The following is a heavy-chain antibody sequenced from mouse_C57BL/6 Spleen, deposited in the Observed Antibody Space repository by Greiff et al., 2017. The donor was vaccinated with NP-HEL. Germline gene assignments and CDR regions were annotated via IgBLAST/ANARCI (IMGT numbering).Heavy chain of an antibody. Sequence: QVQLQQPGAELVMPGASVKLSCKASGYTFTSYWMHWVKQRPGQGLEWIGVIDPSDSYTNYNQKFKGKATLTVDTSSSTAYMQLSSLTSEDSAVYYCARGGRTGTDYWGQGTTLTVSS. CDR3: ARGGRTGTDY. D-gene: IGHD4-1*01. J-gene: IGHJ2*01. CDR1: GYTFTSYW. CDR2: IDPSDSYT. V-gene: IGHV1-69*01.